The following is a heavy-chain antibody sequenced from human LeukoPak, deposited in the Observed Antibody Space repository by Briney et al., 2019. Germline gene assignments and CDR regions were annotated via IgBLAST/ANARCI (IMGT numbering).Heavy chain of an antibody. CDR3: ARDRYCSGGSCYEYVY. V-gene: IGHV3-66*01. D-gene: IGHD2-15*01. Sequence: GGSLRLSCTASGFTVSSNYMSWVRQAPGKGLEWVSLIYSGGSTFYADSVKGRFSISRDNSKNTLYLQMNSLRAEDTAVYYCARDRYCSGGSCYEYVYWGQGTLVTVSS. CDR1: GFTVSSNY. CDR2: IYSGGST. J-gene: IGHJ4*02.